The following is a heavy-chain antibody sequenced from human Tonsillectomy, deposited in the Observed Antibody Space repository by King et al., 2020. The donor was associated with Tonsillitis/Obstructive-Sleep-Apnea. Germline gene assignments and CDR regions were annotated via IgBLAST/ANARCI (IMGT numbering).Heavy chain of an antibody. CDR1: GFIFSSYA. CDR3: VKEHKSLGIGWYFDL. J-gene: IGHJ2*01. CDR2: ITSNGGST. D-gene: IGHD7-27*01. V-gene: IGHV3-64D*06. Sequence: QLVQSGGGLVQPGGSLRLSCSASGFIFSSYAMHWVRQAPGKRLESVSTITSNGGSTYYADTVKGRFTISRDNSKNTLYLQMSSLRAEDAAVYYCVKEHKSLGIGWYFDLWRRGTLVTVST.